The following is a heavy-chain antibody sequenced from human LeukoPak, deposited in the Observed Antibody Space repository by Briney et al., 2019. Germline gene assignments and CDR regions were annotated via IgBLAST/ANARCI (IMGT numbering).Heavy chain of an antibody. V-gene: IGHV3-43*02. J-gene: IGHJ2*01. D-gene: IGHD7-27*01. CDR3: AKDMVWGWYFDL. Sequence: PGGSLILSCASSGFAFADYAIHWVRQGPGGVLGWVFLTSGDGGTTYYADSVKGRFTISRDNSKNSLFLQMNSLRTEDTALYYCAKDMVWGWYFDLWGRGTLVTVSS. CDR1: GFAFADYA. CDR2: TSGDGGTT.